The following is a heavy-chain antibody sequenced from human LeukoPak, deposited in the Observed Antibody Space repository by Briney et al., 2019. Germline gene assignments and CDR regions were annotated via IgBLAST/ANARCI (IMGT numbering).Heavy chain of an antibody. V-gene: IGHV4-39*01. J-gene: IGHJ4*02. D-gene: IGHD1-26*01. CDR2: IYYSGST. Sequence: SETLSLTCTVSGGSISSSNYEWGWIRQPPGKGLEWIGSIYYSGSTYYNPSLKSRVTISADTSKNQFSLKLSSVTAADTAVYYCARVSGSSRNDYWGPGALVTVSS. CDR1: GGSISSSNYE. CDR3: ARVSGSSRNDY.